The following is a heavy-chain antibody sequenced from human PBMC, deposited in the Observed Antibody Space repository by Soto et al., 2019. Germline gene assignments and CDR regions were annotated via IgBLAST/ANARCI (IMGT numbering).Heavy chain of an antibody. V-gene: IGHV1-2*02. J-gene: IGHJ4*02. D-gene: IGHD6-19*01. CDR2: IRPKSGGT. Sequence: QVQLVQSGAEVKKPGASVKVSCEASGYTFIDYYMHWVRQAPGQGFEWMGRIRPKSGGTNYAQKFQGRVTMTGDTSLNTADMQLSSLMSEDTAVYYCARPPGYISDWYYFDLWGQGTLVTVSS. CDR3: ARPPGYISDWYYFDL. CDR1: GYTFIDYY.